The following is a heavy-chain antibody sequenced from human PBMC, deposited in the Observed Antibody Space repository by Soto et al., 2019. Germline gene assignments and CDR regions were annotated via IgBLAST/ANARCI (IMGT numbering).Heavy chain of an antibody. CDR1: GGSISSGGYY. D-gene: IGHD3-16*02. J-gene: IGHJ4*02. V-gene: IGHV4-31*03. Sequence: SETLSLTCTVSGGSISSGGYYWSWIRQHPGKGLEWIGYIYYSGSTYYNPSLKSRVTISVDTSKNQFSLKLSSVTAADTAVYYCARVYREITFGGVIPTPRDYWGQGTLVTVSS. CDR3: ARVYREITFGGVIPTPRDY. CDR2: IYYSGST.